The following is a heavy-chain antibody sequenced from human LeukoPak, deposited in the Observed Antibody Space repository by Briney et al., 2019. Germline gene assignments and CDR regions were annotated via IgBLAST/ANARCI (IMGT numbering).Heavy chain of an antibody. Sequence: GGSLRLSCVPSGFRFSSYVMSCVRQAPGEGLEYVSSIDGTDGGSYYAESVKGRFTISRDNSKNTLFLQMNSLRVEDTAVYYCARVDAGNYDYWGQGTLLTVSS. CDR2: IDGTDGGS. CDR1: GFRFSSYV. D-gene: IGHD1-26*01. V-gene: IGHV3-23*01. J-gene: IGHJ4*02. CDR3: ARVDAGNYDY.